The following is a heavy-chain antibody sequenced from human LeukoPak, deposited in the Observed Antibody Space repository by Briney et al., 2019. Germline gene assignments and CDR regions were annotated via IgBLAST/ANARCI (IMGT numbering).Heavy chain of an antibody. CDR3: TCGQGVVVAATPFDY. D-gene: IGHD2-15*01. Sequence: GASVKVSCKASGYTFTSYYMHWVRQAPGQGLEWMGRIIPIFGTANYAQKFQGRVTITTDESTSTAYMELSSLRSEDTAVYYCTCGQGVVVAATPFDYWGQGTLVTVSS. CDR1: GYTFTSYY. J-gene: IGHJ4*02. CDR2: IIPIFGTA. V-gene: IGHV1-69*05.